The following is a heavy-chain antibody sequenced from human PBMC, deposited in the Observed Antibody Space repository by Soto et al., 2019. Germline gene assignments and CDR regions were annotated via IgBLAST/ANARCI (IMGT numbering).Heavy chain of an antibody. V-gene: IGHV5-51*01. D-gene: IGHD5-12*01. Sequence: PGESLKISCKGSGYRFTSYWVGWVRQMPGKGLEWMGIINPGDSETRYSPSFQGQVTISADKSIGTAYLQWRSLKASDTAIYYCARRLQTIYFYGMDVWGQGTTVTVSS. CDR2: INPGDSET. CDR1: GYRFTSYW. J-gene: IGHJ6*02. CDR3: ARRLQTIYFYGMDV.